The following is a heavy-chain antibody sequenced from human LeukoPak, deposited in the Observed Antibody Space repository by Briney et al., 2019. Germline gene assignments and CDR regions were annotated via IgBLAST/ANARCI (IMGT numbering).Heavy chain of an antibody. CDR1: GYTLTELS. J-gene: IGHJ4*02. Sequence: ASVKVSCKVSGYTLTELSMHWVRQAPGKGLEWMGGFDPEDGETIYAQKFQGRVTITADESTSTAYMELSSLRSEDTAVYYCARDLDGDSYGYFDYWGQGTLVTVSS. D-gene: IGHD5-18*01. CDR2: FDPEDGET. CDR3: ARDLDGDSYGYFDY. V-gene: IGHV1-24*01.